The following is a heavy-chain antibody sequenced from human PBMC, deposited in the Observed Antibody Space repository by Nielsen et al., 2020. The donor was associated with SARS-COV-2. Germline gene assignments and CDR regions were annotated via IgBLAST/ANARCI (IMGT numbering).Heavy chain of an antibody. J-gene: IGHJ4*02. Sequence: GESLKISCAASGFTFSDYYMSWIRQAPGKGLEWVSYISSSGSTIYYADSVKGRFTISRDNAKNSLYLQMNSLRAEDTAVYYCAREGYYDRGFDYWGQGTLVTVSS. D-gene: IGHD3-22*01. CDR1: GFTFSDYY. V-gene: IGHV3-11*01. CDR3: AREGYYDRGFDY. CDR2: ISSSGSTI.